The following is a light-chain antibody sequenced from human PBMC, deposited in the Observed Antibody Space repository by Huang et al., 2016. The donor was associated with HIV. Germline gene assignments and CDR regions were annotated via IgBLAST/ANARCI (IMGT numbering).Light chain of an antibody. V-gene: IGKV4-1*01. CDR2: WES. CDR3: QQYYSLPLT. CDR1: QSVLYSSNNKNY. Sequence: DIVMTQSPDSLAVSLGERATINCKSSQSVLYSSNNKNYLAWYQQKPGQPPKLLIYWESTRESGVPDRFSGSGSGTDFTLTISNLQAEDVAIYYCQQYYSLPLTFGGGTKVEIK. J-gene: IGKJ4*01.